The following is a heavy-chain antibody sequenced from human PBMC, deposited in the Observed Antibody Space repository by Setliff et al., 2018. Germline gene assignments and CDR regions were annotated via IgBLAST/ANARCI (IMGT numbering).Heavy chain of an antibody. CDR2: INPHGSEK. Sequence: PGGSLRLSCTASGLSYINDWVSWVRQAPGKGLEWLASINPHGSEKYYADSVKGRFTISRDNSKNTLYLQMSSLRVEDTAIYYCAKSDKQLVRWGPDYWGQGTLVTVSS. CDR3: AKSDKQLVRWGPDY. J-gene: IGHJ4*02. D-gene: IGHD6-6*01. CDR1: GLSYINDW. V-gene: IGHV3-7*01.